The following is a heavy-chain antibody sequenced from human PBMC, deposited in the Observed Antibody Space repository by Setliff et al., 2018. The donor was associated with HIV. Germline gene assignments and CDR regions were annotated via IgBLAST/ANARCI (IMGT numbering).Heavy chain of an antibody. CDR1: GGSFSGYY. CDR3: ARGRKGTAITPNWYFDL. D-gene: IGHD1-20*01. V-gene: IGHV4-34*01. Sequence: PSETLSLTCAVYGGSFSGYYWSWIRQPPGKGLEWIGHLYASGSTNHNPSLKSRVTISVDTSKTQFSLKLRSVTAADAAVYYCARGRKGTAITPNWYFDLWGRGTLVTVSS. CDR2: LYASGST. J-gene: IGHJ2*01.